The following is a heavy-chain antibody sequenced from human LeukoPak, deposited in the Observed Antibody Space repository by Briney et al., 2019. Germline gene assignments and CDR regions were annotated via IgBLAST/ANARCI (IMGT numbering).Heavy chain of an antibody. CDR2: MNPNSGNT. CDR1: GYTFTSYD. J-gene: IGHJ6*02. Sequence: ASVKVSCKASGYTFTSYDINWVRQATGQGLEWMGWMNPNSGNTGYAQKFQGRVTMTRNTSISTAYMELSSPRSEDTAVYYCARSITMVRGVIITDYYYGMDVWGQGTTVTVSS. V-gene: IGHV1-8*01. CDR3: ARSITMVRGVIITDYYYGMDV. D-gene: IGHD3-10*01.